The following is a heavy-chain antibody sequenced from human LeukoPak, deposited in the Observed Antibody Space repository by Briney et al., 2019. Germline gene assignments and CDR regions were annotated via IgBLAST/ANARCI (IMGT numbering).Heavy chain of an antibody. Sequence: PGGSLRLSCAASGFTFSSYAMHWVRQAPGKGLEWVANINQDGSEKYYVDSVKGRFTISRDNAKNSLFLQMNSLRAEDTAVYYCERDNVAPGTCFLWGGEEPLVTVS. V-gene: IGHV3-7*01. J-gene: IGHJ4*02. CDR3: ERDNVAPGTCFLW. CDR1: GFTFSSYA. CDR2: INQDGSEK. D-gene: IGHD6-13*01.